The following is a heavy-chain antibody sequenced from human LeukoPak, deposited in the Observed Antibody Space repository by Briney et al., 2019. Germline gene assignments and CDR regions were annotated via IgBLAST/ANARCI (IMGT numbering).Heavy chain of an antibody. D-gene: IGHD2-2*01. CDR3: AREVVPAANDY. Sequence: GGSLRLSCAASGFTFSSYWMHWVRQAPGKGLVWVSRINSDGSSTSYADSVKGRLTISRDNAKNTLYLQMNSLRAEDTAVYYCAREVVPAANDYWGQGTLVTVSS. J-gene: IGHJ4*02. V-gene: IGHV3-74*01. CDR1: GFTFSSYW. CDR2: INSDGSST.